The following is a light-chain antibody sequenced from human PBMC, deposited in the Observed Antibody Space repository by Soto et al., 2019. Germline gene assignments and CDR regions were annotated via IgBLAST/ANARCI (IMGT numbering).Light chain of an antibody. V-gene: IGKV1-27*01. J-gene: IGKJ5*01. CDR2: AAS. CDR3: QQASSFPPT. Sequence: DTQMTQAPSSLSAYLGARVTITCRASQGISNHLAWYQQKPGKVPKLLIYAASTLQSGVPSRFSGSGSGTDFTLTISRLQPEDFETYYCQQASSFPPTFGQGTRLDIK. CDR1: QGISNH.